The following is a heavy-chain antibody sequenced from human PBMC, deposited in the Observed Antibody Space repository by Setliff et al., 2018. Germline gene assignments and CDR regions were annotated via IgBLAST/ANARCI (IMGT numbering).Heavy chain of an antibody. Sequence: ASVKVSCKASGYTFTNYGITWVRQAPGQGLEWIGWINNYNFNTNYAQKFQGRVTMTTDTSTSTAHMELRSLRSDDTAIYYCTRINFYDATAYYYAPHHWGQGTLVTVSS. J-gene: IGHJ5*02. CDR3: TRINFYDATAYYYAPHH. CDR2: INNYNFNT. D-gene: IGHD3-10*01. CDR1: GYTFTNYG. V-gene: IGHV1-18*01.